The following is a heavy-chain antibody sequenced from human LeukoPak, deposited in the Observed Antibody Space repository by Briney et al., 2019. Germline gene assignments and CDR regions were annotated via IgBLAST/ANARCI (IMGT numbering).Heavy chain of an antibody. V-gene: IGHV4-34*01. D-gene: IGHD5-18*01. CDR3: ARGYSYGPYY. Sequence: ASETLSLTCAVYGGSFSGYYWSWIRQPPGKGLEWIGEINHSGSTNYNPSLRSRATISVDTSKNQFSLKLSSVTAADTALYYCARGYSYGPYYRGQGTLSPSPQ. J-gene: IGHJ4*02. CDR2: INHSGST. CDR1: GGSFSGYY.